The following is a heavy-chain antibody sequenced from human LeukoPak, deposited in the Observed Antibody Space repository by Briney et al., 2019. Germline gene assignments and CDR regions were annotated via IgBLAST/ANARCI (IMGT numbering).Heavy chain of an antibody. CDR1: GYTFTGYY. Sequence: HRASVKVSCKASGYTFTGYYMHWVRQAPGQGPEWMGWINPNSGGTNYAQKFQGWVTMTRDTSISTAYMELSRLRSDDTAVYYCARGANYGDYSNWFDPWGQGTLVTVSS. CDR2: INPNSGGT. V-gene: IGHV1-2*04. D-gene: IGHD4-17*01. J-gene: IGHJ5*02. CDR3: ARGANYGDYSNWFDP.